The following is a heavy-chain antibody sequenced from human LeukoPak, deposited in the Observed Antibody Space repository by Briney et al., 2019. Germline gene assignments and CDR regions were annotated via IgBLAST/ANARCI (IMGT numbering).Heavy chain of an antibody. CDR2: ISYDGSNK. J-gene: IGHJ4*02. Sequence: GGSLRLSCAASGFTFSSYAMHWVRKAPGKGLEWVAVISYDGSNKYYADSVKGRFTISRDNSKNTLYLQMNSLRAEDTAVYYCARDRATVVIPMRWGYFDCWGQATLVTVSS. CDR3: ARDRATVVIPMRWGYFDC. CDR1: GFTFSSYA. D-gene: IGHD4-23*01. V-gene: IGHV3-30-3*01.